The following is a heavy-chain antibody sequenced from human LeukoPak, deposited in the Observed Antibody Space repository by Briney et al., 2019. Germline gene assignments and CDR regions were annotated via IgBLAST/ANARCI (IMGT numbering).Heavy chain of an antibody. J-gene: IGHJ6*03. CDR3: ARAGDSGDFPLGYFYYMDV. Sequence: PGGSLRLSCEASGFTFTDYYVTWIRQAPGKGLEWGSYISRTGHSTYYGDSVAGRFTISRDTDKNSLFLQMTSLRVEDTAVYYCARAGDSGDFPLGYFYYMDVWGKGTTVTVSS. D-gene: IGHD4-17*01. CDR1: GFTFTDYY. CDR2: ISRTGHST. V-gene: IGHV3-11*01.